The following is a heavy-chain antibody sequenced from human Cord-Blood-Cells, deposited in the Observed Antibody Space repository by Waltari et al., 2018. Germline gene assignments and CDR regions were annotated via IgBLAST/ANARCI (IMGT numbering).Heavy chain of an antibody. CDR2: IYPGDSAT. Sequence: EVQLVQSGAEVKMPGEALKFSGQGSGYSFTSYWIGWVRQMPGKGLEGMGIIYPGDSATRYSPSFQGQVTISADKSISTAYLQWSSLKASDTAMYYCARQRGYSGYDDYWGQGTLVTVSS. J-gene: IGHJ4*02. D-gene: IGHD5-12*01. CDR1: GYSFTSYW. CDR3: ARQRGYSGYDDY. V-gene: IGHV5-51*01.